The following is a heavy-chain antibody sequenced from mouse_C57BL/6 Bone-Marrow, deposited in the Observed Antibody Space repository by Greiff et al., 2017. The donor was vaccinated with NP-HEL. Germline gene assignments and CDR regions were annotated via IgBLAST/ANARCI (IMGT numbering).Heavy chain of an antibody. CDR3: ARSPYDYKFDY. CDR1: GYAFSSSW. J-gene: IGHJ2*01. Sequence: VHLVESGPELVKPGASVKISCKASGYAFSSSWMNWVKQRPGKGLEWIGRLYPGDGDTNYNGKFKGKATLTADKSSSTAYMQLSSLTSEDSAVYFCARSPYDYKFDYWGQGTTLTVSS. D-gene: IGHD2-4*01. V-gene: IGHV1-82*01. CDR2: LYPGDGDT.